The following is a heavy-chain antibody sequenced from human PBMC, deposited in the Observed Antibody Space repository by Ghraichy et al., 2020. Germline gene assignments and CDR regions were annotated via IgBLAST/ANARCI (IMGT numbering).Heavy chain of an antibody. D-gene: IGHD5-12*01. CDR3: ATWDSGL. Sequence: GSLRLSCAASGFTFRNAWMSWVRQAPGKGLEWVGRIISNAHGGTTRYASPVEGRFSISGDDLIDTMYLQMNNLKTEDTAIYFCATWDSGLWGQGTLVTVSS. J-gene: IGHJ4*02. CDR2: IISNAHGGTT. V-gene: IGHV3-15*01. CDR1: GFTFRNAW.